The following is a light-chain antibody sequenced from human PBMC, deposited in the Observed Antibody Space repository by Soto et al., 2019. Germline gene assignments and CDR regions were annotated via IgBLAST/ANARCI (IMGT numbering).Light chain of an antibody. Sequence: EIVLTQSPGTLSLSPGERATLSCRASQSVSSSYLAWYQQKPGQAPRLLIYGASSRATGIPDRFSGSGSGTDFTLTISRLEPEDFAVYYCQQYCSSPPFTFVPGNKVDIK. CDR2: GAS. CDR1: QSVSSSY. J-gene: IGKJ3*01. V-gene: IGKV3-20*01. CDR3: QQYCSSPPFT.